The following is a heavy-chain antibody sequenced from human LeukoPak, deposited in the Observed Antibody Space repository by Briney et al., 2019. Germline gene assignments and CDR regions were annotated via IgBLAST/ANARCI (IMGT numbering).Heavy chain of an antibody. D-gene: IGHD6-13*01. V-gene: IGHV3-23*01. CDR2: ISGSSGST. CDR3: AKMMGGAAGRAFDY. CDR1: GFTFSSSA. J-gene: IGHJ4*02. Sequence: GGSLGLSCAASGFTFSSSAMTWVRQAPGKGLEWVSVISGSSGSTYYADSVRGRFTISRDNSKNTLYLQMNSLGAEDTATYYCAKMMGGAAGRAFDYWGQGTPLTVSS.